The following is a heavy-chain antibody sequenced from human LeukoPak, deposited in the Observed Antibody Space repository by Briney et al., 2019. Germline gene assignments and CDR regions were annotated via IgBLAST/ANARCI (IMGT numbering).Heavy chain of an antibody. CDR2: IYTSGST. Sequence: SETLSLTCTCSGGSISRGSYYWSWIRQPAGKGLECIGRIYTSGSTHYNPSLKSRVTISVDTSKNQFSLKLSSVTAADTAVYYCARAGPFGNWFDPWGQGTLVTVSS. D-gene: IGHD3-10*01. CDR3: ARAGPFGNWFDP. V-gene: IGHV4-61*02. J-gene: IGHJ5*02. CDR1: GGSISRGSYY.